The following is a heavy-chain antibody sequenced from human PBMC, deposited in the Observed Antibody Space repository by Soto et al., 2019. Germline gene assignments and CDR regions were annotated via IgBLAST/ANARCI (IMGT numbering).Heavy chain of an antibody. D-gene: IGHD6-19*01. V-gene: IGHV2-5*01. CDR1: GFSLSTSGLG. J-gene: IGHJ4*02. CDR3: AHRPSGWYLFDY. Sequence: QITLKESGPTLVRPTQTLTLTCTFSGFSLSTSGLGVGWIRQPPGTALEWLALIYWNDDKRYSPSLKARLTITKDTYKNQVVLTMTNMDPVDTATYYCAHRPSGWYLFDYWGQGTLVTVSS. CDR2: IYWNDDK.